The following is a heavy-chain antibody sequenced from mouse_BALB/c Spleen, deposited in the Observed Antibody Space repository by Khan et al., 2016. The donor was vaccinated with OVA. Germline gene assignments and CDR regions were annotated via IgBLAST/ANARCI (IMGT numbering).Heavy chain of an antibody. Sequence: EVKLVESGGGLVQPGGSLKLSCAASGFTFSSYGMSWVHQTPDKRLELVATINSNGGSTYYPDSVKGRFTISRDNDKNTLYLQMSSLKSEDTAMYYCARMARTINWGQGTTLTVSS. CDR2: INSNGGST. CDR1: GFTFSSYG. J-gene: IGHJ2*01. V-gene: IGHV5-6-3*01. CDR3: ARMARTIN.